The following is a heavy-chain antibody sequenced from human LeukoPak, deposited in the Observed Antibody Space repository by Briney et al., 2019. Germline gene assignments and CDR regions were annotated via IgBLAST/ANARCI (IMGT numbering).Heavy chain of an antibody. V-gene: IGHV3-30*03. CDR1: GFIFSSYS. CDR2: ISYDGSNK. J-gene: IGHJ6*03. Sequence: GGSLRLSCTASGFIFSSYSMNWVRQAPGKGLEWVAVISYDGSNKFYADSVKGRFTISRDNSKNTLHLQMNSLRAEDTAVYYCARSLATSYYYMDVWGKGTTVTVSS. D-gene: IGHD5-12*01. CDR3: ARSLATSYYYMDV.